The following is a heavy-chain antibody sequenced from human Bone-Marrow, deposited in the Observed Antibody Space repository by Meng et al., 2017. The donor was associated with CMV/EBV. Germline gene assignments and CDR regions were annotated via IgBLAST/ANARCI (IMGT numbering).Heavy chain of an antibody. D-gene: IGHD5-18*01. V-gene: IGHV3-23*01. CDR1: GFTFSSYA. CDR2: ISGSGGST. Sequence: GESRKISCAASGFTFSSYAMSWVRQAPGKGLEWVSAISGSGGSTYYADSVKGRFTISRDNSKNTLYLQMNSLRAEDTAVYYCAKASTDTAMGDYWGQGTLVTVSS. J-gene: IGHJ4*02. CDR3: AKASTDTAMGDY.